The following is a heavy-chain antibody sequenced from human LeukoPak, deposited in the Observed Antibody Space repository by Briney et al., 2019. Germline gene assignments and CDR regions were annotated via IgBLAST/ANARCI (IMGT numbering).Heavy chain of an antibody. V-gene: IGHV1-18*01. J-gene: IGHJ5*02. CDR1: GYTFTSYG. Sequence: ASVKVSCKASGYTFTSYGISWVRQAPGQGLEWIGWISAYNGNTNYAQKLQGRVTMTTDTSTSTAYMELRSLRFDDTAVYCCARDLAWGYVEQRLGWLDPWGQGALVTVSS. D-gene: IGHD1/OR15-1a*01. CDR2: ISAYNGNT. CDR3: ARDLAWGYVEQRLGWLDP.